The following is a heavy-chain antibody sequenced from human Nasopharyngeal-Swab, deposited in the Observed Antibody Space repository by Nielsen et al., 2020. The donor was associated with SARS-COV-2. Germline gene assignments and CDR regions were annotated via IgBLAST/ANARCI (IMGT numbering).Heavy chain of an antibody. CDR1: GYTFTRNY. J-gene: IGHJ5*02. CDR2: INPGGGSA. Sequence: ASVKASCKASGYTFTRNYIHWVRQAPGQGLEWMGIINPGGGSARYSQNFQGRVTMTRDTSTSTVYMELSSLRSEDTAVYYCARGGDPREVVAATDCFDPWGQGTLVTVSS. CDR3: ARGGDPREVVAATDCFDP. V-gene: IGHV1-46*01. D-gene: IGHD2-15*01.